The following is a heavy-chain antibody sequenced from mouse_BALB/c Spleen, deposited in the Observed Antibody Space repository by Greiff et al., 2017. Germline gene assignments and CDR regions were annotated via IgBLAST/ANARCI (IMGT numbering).Heavy chain of an antibody. CDR1: GFSLTSYG. V-gene: IGHV2-9*02. J-gene: IGHJ4*01. CDR3: ARAGNYVNYAMDY. D-gene: IGHD2-1*01. Sequence: QVQLKESGPGLVAPSQSLSITCTVSGFSLTSYGVHWVRQPPGKGLEWLGVIWAGGSTTYNSALMSRLSISKANSKSQVFLKMNSLQTDDTAMYYFARAGNYVNYAMDYWGQGTSVTVSS. CDR2: IWAGGST.